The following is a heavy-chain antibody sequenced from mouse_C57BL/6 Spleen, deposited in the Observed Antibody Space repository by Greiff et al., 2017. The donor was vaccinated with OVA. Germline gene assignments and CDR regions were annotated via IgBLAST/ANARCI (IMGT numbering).Heavy chain of an antibody. Sequence: VKLMESGPGLVQPSQSLSITCTVSGFSLTSYGVHWVRQSPGKGLEWLGVIWSGGSTDYNAAFISRLSISKDNSKSQVFFKMNSLQADDTAIYYCAPGYYDYAMDYWGQGTSVTVSS. V-gene: IGHV2-2*01. CDR2: IWSGGST. J-gene: IGHJ4*01. CDR1: GFSLTSYG. D-gene: IGHD1-1*02. CDR3: APGYYDYAMDY.